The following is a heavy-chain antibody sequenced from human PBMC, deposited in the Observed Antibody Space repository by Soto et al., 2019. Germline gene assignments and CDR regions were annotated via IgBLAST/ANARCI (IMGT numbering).Heavy chain of an antibody. D-gene: IGHD3-10*01. Sequence: GGSLRLSCAASGFPFGDFGMHWLRQAPGKGLEWVAVISYDGSNKYYADSVKGRFTISRDNSKNTLYLQMNSLRAEDTAVYYYARDRYYYGSGSYYRVDDAFDIWGQGTMVTVSS. V-gene: IGHV3-30*05. CDR2: ISYDGSNK. J-gene: IGHJ3*02. CDR1: GFPFGDFG. CDR3: ARDRYYYGSGSYYRVDDAFDI.